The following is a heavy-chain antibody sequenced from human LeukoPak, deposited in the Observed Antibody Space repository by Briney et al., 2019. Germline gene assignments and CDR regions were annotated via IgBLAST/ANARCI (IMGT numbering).Heavy chain of an antibody. CDR1: GFTFSHYT. Sequence: GGSPRLSCAASGFTFSHYTMNWVRQAPGKGLEWVSSIIHYADSVKGRFTISRDNANNSLYLQMSSLRAEDTALYYCARDDNWNDKPFDHWGQGALVTVSS. D-gene: IGHD1-20*01. J-gene: IGHJ4*02. CDR2: II. CDR3: ARDDNWNDKPFDH. V-gene: IGHV3-21*01.